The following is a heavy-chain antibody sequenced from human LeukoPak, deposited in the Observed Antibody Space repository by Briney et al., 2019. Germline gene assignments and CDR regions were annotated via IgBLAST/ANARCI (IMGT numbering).Heavy chain of an antibody. CDR1: GFTFSSYS. J-gene: IGHJ4*02. V-gene: IGHV3-21*01. CDR2: ISSSSSYI. D-gene: IGHD6-13*01. Sequence: PGGSLRLSCAASGFTFSSYSMNWVRQAPGKGLEWVSSISSSSSYIYYADSVKGRFTISRDNAKNSLYLQMNSLRAEDTAVYYCARELTGPPPFIAAATQPFDYWGQGTLVTVSS. CDR3: ARELTGPPPFIAAATQPFDY.